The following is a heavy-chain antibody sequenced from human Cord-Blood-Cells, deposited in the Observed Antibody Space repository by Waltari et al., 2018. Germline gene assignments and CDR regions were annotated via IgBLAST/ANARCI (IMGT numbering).Heavy chain of an antibody. V-gene: IGHV3-53*01. CDR3: ARAEFSSGWYFDY. Sequence: EVQLVESGGGLIQPGGSLGLSCPAAGFIVRSTYIMLVRQAPGKGLELVSVIYGGGSTYYADSVKGRFTISRDNSKNTLYLQMHSLRAEDTAVYYCARAEFSSGWYFDYWGQGTLVTVSS. CDR1: GFIVRSTY. CDR2: IYGGGST. D-gene: IGHD6-19*01. J-gene: IGHJ4*02.